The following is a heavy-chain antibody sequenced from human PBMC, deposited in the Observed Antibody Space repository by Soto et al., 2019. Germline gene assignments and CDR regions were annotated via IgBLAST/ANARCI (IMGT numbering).Heavy chain of an antibody. J-gene: IGHJ6*02. D-gene: IGHD2-8*01. CDR2: VSANNGHT. CDR3: ARDIESVTAKHFFYYYAMDV. V-gene: IGHV1-18*01. CDR1: GFSFSNYG. Sequence: ASVKVSCKASGFSFSNYGLNWVRQAPGQGLEWMGWVSANNGHTNYAQNLQGRVSMTTDTSTSTAYMELRGLTFDDTAVYYCARDIESVTAKHFFYYYAMDVWGQGTTVTVSS.